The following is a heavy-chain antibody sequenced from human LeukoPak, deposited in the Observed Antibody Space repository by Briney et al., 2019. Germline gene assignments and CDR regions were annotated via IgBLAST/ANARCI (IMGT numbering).Heavy chain of an antibody. CDR2: IVPGGTDT. CDR1: GFTFSTYA. CDR3: ARRDTSGSYYFDS. J-gene: IGHJ4*02. Sequence: PGGSLRLSCAASGFTFSTYAMSWVRQAPGKGLEWVSAIVPGGTDTYYADSVKGRFTISRDNSKNTLFLQMNILRAEDTALYYCARRDTSGSYYFDSWGQGTLVTVSS. D-gene: IGHD6-19*01. V-gene: IGHV3-23*01.